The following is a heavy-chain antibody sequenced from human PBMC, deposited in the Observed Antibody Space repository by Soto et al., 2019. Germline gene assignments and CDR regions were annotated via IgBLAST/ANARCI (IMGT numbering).Heavy chain of an antibody. Sequence: GASVKVSCKASGYTFTGYYMHWVRQAPGQGLEWMGWINPNSGGTNYAQKFQGRVTITADESTSTAYMELSSLRSEDTAVYYCARGYPGDCSGGSCYRGSWFDPWGQGTLVTVSS. CDR3: ARGYPGDCSGGSCYRGSWFDP. V-gene: IGHV1-2*02. J-gene: IGHJ5*02. CDR2: INPNSGGT. D-gene: IGHD2-15*01. CDR1: GYTFTGYY.